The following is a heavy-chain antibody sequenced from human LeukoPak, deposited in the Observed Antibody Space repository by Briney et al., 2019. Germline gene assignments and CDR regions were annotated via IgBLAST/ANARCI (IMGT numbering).Heavy chain of an antibody. CDR1: GFTFSSYA. Sequence: GRSLRLSCAASGFTFSSYAMHWVRQAPGKGLEWVAVISYDGSNKYYADSVKGRFTISRDNSKNTLYLQMNSLRAEDTAVYYCASHSSGWYCWGQGTLVTVSS. D-gene: IGHD6-19*01. V-gene: IGHV3-30*04. CDR2: ISYDGSNK. J-gene: IGHJ4*02. CDR3: ASHSSGWYC.